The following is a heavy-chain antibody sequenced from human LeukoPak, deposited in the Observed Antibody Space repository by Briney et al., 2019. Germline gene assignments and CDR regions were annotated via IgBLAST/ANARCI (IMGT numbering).Heavy chain of an antibody. V-gene: IGHV1-24*01. CDR3: ATARTGMTTVTWGHY. CDR1: GYTLTELS. CDR2: FDPEDGET. J-gene: IGHJ4*02. Sequence: ASVKVSCKVSGYTLTELSMHWVRQAPGKGLERMGGFDPEDGETIYAQKFQGRVTMTEDTSTDTAYMELSSLRSEDTAVYYCATARTGMTTVTWGHYWGQGTLVTVSS. D-gene: IGHD4-17*01.